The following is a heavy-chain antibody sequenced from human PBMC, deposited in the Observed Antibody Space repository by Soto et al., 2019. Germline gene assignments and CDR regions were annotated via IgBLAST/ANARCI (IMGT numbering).Heavy chain of an antibody. CDR1: GGTFSSYA. J-gene: IGHJ6*02. V-gene: IGHV1-69*13. CDR3: ARDPQTDQLLLRDYYGMDV. D-gene: IGHD2-2*01. CDR2: IIPIFGTA. Sequence: SVKVSCKASGGTFSSYAISWVRQAPGQGLEWMGGIIPIFGTANYAQKFQGRVTITADESTSTAYMELSSLRSEDTAVYYCARDPQTDQLLLRDYYGMDVWGQGTKVTVYS.